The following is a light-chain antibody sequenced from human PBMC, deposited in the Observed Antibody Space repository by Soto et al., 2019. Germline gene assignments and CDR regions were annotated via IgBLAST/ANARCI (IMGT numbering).Light chain of an antibody. CDR2: EGS. J-gene: IGLJ1*01. V-gene: IGLV2-23*01. Sequence: QSALTQPASVSGSPGQSITISCTGTSSDVGSYNLVSWYQQYPGKAPKLMIYEGSKRPSGVSNCFSGSKSGNTASLTISGLQAEDEADYYCCSYAGSSTYVFGTGTKLTVL. CDR1: SSDVGSYNL. CDR3: CSYAGSSTYV.